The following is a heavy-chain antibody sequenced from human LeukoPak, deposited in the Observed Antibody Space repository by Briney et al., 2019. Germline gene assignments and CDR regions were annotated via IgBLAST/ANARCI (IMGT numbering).Heavy chain of an antibody. D-gene: IGHD6-19*01. J-gene: IGHJ4*02. V-gene: IGHV6-1*01. CDR2: TYYRSKWYN. CDR3: ARDRDSSGWQPPYFDY. CDR1: GDSVSSNSAA. Sequence: SQTLSLTCAISGDSVSSNSAAWNWIRQSPSRGLEWLGRTYYRSKWYNDYAVSVKSRITINPDTSKNQFSLQLNSVTPEDTAVYYCARDRDSSGWQPPYFDYWGQGTLVTVSS.